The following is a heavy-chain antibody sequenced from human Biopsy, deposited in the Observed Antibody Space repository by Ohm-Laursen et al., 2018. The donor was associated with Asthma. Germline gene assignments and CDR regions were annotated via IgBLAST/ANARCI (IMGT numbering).Heavy chain of an antibody. CDR3: ATPYYYDSSGWGY. CDR2: IYSGGDT. D-gene: IGHD3-22*01. J-gene: IGHJ4*02. CDR1: GFMISAKY. Sequence: GSLRLSCSASGFMISAKYINWAHQAPGKGLEWVSTIYSGGDTFYAESVQGRFTISRDYSKNTVYLQMHSLTTEDTAVYFCATPYYYDSSGWGYWGQGTLVTVSS. V-gene: IGHV3-53*01.